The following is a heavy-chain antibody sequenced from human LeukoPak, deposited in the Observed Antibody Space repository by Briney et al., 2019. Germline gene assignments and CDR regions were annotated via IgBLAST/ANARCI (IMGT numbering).Heavy chain of an antibody. J-gene: IGHJ4*02. CDR2: IRRGADT. V-gene: IGHV3-23*01. D-gene: IGHD6-13*01. CDR3: AKGGIGEHGAVGN. Sequence: GGSLRLSCAASGFTFNNYDMTWVRPAPGKGMEWVSSIRRGADTYNADTVKGRFIISRDNFTDTVYLQMNSLRVEDAAVYYCAKGGIGEHGAVGNWGQGTLVTVSA. CDR1: GFTFNNYD.